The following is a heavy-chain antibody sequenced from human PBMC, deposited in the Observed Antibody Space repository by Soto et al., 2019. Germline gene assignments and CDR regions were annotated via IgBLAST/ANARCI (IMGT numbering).Heavy chain of an antibody. Sequence: PSETLSLTCTVSGGSISSYSWSWIRQPPGKGLEWIGYIYHSGSTYYNPSLKSRVTISVDRSKNQFSLKLNSVTAADTAVYYCARVPDRWGQGTLVTVSS. CDR1: GGSISSYS. J-gene: IGHJ5*02. CDR2: IYHSGST. D-gene: IGHD2-2*01. CDR3: ARVPDR. V-gene: IGHV4-59*12.